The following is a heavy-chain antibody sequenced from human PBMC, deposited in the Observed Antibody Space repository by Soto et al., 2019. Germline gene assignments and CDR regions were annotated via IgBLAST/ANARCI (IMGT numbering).Heavy chain of an antibody. CDR1: GGSVSGGSYY. Sequence: QVQLQESGPGLVKPSETLSLTCTVSGGSVSGGSYYWTWIRQPPGKGLEWIGYIFYTGSTNYKPSLKSRVSMSVDTSRNQISLKLMSVTAADTAVYYCARLTFYDFWRCDSLRDYWGQGTLVTVSS. CDR2: IFYTGST. J-gene: IGHJ4*02. D-gene: IGHD3-3*01. V-gene: IGHV4-61*01. CDR3: ARLTFYDFWRCDSLRDY.